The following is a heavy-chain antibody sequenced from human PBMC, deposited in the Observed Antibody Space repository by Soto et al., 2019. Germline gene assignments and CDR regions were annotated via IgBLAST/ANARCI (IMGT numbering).Heavy chain of an antibody. CDR3: TSIPHDYNTLYYYYMDV. D-gene: IGHD4-4*01. CDR1: GFTFGDYA. V-gene: IGHV3-49*03. J-gene: IGHJ6*03. CDR2: IRSKAYGGTT. Sequence: GGSLRLSCTASGFTFGDYAMSWFRQAPGKGLEWVGFIRSKAYGGTTEYAASVKGRFTISRDDSKSIAYLQMNSLKTEDTAVYYCTSIPHDYNTLYYYYMDVWGKGTTVTVSS.